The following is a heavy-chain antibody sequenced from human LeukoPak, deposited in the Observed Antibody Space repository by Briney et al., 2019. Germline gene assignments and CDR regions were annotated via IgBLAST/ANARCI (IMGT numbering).Heavy chain of an antibody. CDR3: ASPLSRIVVVPAATDAFDI. CDR1: GGSFSSYA. V-gene: IGHV1-69*05. CDR2: IIPIFGTA. Sequence: ASVQISCKASGGSFSSYAIIWVRRAPGQGLEWMGGIIPIFGTANYSQKFQVRVTITTDESTSTAYMELSSLRSEDTAVYYCASPLSRIVVVPAATDAFDIWGQGTMVTVSS. J-gene: IGHJ3*02. D-gene: IGHD2-2*01.